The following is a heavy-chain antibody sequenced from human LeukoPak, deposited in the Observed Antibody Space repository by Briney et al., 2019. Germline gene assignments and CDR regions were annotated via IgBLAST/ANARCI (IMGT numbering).Heavy chain of an antibody. D-gene: IGHD3-3*01. V-gene: IGHV4-34*01. CDR3: ARGGVGILPDY. J-gene: IGHJ4*02. CDR2: INHSGST. CDR1: GGSFSGYY. Sequence: SETLSLTCAVYGGSFSGYYWSWIRQPPGKGLEWIGEINHSGSTNYNPSIKSRVTISVDTSKNQFSLKLSSVTAADTAVYYCARGGVGILPDYWGQGTLVTVSS.